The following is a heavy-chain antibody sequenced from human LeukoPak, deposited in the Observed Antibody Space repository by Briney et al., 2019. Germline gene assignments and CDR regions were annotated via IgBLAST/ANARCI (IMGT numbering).Heavy chain of an antibody. Sequence: PGGSLRLSCAASGFTFSSYEMNWVRQAPGKGLEWVAFIRYDGSNKYYADSVKGRFTISRDNSKNTLYLQMNSLRAEDTAVYYCAKDLAYSSSWYGGFDYWGQGTLVTVSS. CDR2: IRYDGSNK. CDR3: AKDLAYSSSWYGGFDY. J-gene: IGHJ4*02. CDR1: GFTFSSYE. D-gene: IGHD6-13*01. V-gene: IGHV3-30*02.